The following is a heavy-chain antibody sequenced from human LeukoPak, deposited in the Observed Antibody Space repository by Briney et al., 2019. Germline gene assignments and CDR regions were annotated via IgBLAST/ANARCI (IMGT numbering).Heavy chain of an antibody. D-gene: IGHD6-13*01. CDR1: GDSVSSNNYY. CDR2: IYYSGST. J-gene: IGHJ4*02. CDR3: ARGNGHYSSSWPEFDY. Sequence: SETLSLTCSVSGDSVSSNNYYWGWIRQPPGEGLEWIGYIYYSGSTCYNPSLKSRVTISVDTSKNQFSLKLSSVTAADTAVYYCARGNGHYSSSWPEFDYWGQGTLVTVSS. V-gene: IGHV4-31*03.